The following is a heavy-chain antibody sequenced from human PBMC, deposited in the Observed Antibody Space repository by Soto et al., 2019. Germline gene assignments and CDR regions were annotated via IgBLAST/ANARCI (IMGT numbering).Heavy chain of an antibody. J-gene: IGHJ6*02. CDR2: IYYSGST. V-gene: IGHV4-31*03. CDR1: GGSISSGGYY. CDR3: ARVQYDFWKGSYYYYGMDV. D-gene: IGHD3-3*01. Sequence: QVQLQESGPGLVKPSQTLSLTCTVSGGSISSGGYYWSWIRQQPGKGLEWIVYIYYSGSTYYNPSLKSRVTISVDTSKNQFSLKLSSVIAADTAVYYCARVQYDFWKGSYYYYGMDVWGQGTTVTVSS.